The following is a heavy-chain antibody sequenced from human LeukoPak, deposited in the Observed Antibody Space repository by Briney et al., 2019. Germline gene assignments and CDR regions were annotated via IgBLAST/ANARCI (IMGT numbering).Heavy chain of an antibody. D-gene: IGHD6-13*01. CDR1: GGSMSSYY. J-gene: IGHJ4*02. Sequence: SETLSLTCTVSGGSMSSYYWSWIRQPPGKGLGWIGYIYYSGSTNYNPSLKSRVTISVDTSKNQFSLKLSSVTAADTAVYYCARLTSGYSSSWYSPRAYWGQGTLVTVSS. CDR3: ARLTSGYSSSWYSPRAY. CDR2: IYYSGST. V-gene: IGHV4-59*01.